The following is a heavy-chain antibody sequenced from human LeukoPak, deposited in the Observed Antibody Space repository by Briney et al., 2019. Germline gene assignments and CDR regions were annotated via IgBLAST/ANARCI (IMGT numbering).Heavy chain of an antibody. D-gene: IGHD6-19*01. CDR3: ARESIAVAGTFDY. V-gene: IGHV3-21*01. CDR2: ISSSSSYI. Sequence: GGSLRLSCAASRFTFSSYAMSWVRQAPGKGLEWVSSISSSSSYIYYADSVKGRFTISRDNAKNSLYLQMNSLRAEDTAVYYCARESIAVAGTFDYWGQGTLVTVSS. J-gene: IGHJ4*02. CDR1: RFTFSSYA.